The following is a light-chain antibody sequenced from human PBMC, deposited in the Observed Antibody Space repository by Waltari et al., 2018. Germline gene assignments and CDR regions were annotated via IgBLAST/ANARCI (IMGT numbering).Light chain of an antibody. J-gene: IGKJ4*02. Sequence: EIVMTQSPATLSVSPGQRATLSCRASQSITTGLAWYQQKPGPAPRLLIYGASTRDTGVPDRFTGRGSGTQFTLTISSLQSEDVAVYFCQQYKEWPPVTFGGGTRVEIK. CDR3: QQYKEWPPVT. CDR1: QSITTG. CDR2: GAS. V-gene: IGKV3-15*01.